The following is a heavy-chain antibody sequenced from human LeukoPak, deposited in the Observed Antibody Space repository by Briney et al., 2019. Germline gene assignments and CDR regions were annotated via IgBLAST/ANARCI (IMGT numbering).Heavy chain of an antibody. CDR1: GYTFTSYA. Sequence: ASVKVFCKASGYTFTSYAMHWVRQAPGQRPEWMGWINAGNGNTKYSQKFQGRVTITRDTSASTAYMELSSLRSEDTAVYYCARDLIEDGMDVWGQGTTVTVSS. J-gene: IGHJ6*02. CDR3: ARDLIEDGMDV. V-gene: IGHV1-3*01. D-gene: IGHD2/OR15-2a*01. CDR2: INAGNGNT.